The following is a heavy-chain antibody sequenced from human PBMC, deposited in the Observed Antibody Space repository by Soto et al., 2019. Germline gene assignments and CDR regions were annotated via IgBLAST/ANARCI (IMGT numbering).Heavy chain of an antibody. D-gene: IGHD6-13*01. Sequence: QVQLQESGPGLVKPSQTLSLTCTVSGGSISSGDYYWSWIRQPPGKGLEWIGYIYYSGSTYYNPSLKSRVTISVDTSKNQFSLKLSSVTAADTAVYYCARVLIYSSRHEPGDLPATDGMDVWGQGTTVTVSS. V-gene: IGHV4-30-4*01. CDR3: ARVLIYSSRHEPGDLPATDGMDV. CDR1: GGSISSGDYY. J-gene: IGHJ6*02. CDR2: IYYSGST.